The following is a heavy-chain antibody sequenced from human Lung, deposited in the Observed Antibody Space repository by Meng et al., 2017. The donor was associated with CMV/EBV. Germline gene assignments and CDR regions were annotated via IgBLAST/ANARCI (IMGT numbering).Heavy chain of an antibody. CDR3: ARDRCSSTSCYFGSYYYGMDV. J-gene: IGHJ6*02. D-gene: IGHD2-2*01. V-gene: IGHV4-59*01. CDR1: GGSISSYY. Sequence: SETLSLTCTVSGGSISSYYWSWIRQPPGKGLEWIGYIYYSGSTNYNPSLKSRVTISVDTSKNQFSLKLSSVTAADTAVYYCARDRCSSTSCYFGSYYYGMDVWGQGTTVTVSS. CDR2: IYYSGST.